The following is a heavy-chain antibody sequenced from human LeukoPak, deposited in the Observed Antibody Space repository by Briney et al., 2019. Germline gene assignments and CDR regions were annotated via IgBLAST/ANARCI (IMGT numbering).Heavy chain of an antibody. CDR3: ARDISRWAANDAFDI. D-gene: IGHD4-23*01. V-gene: IGHV4-59*01. CDR2: IYYSGST. J-gene: IGHJ3*02. Sequence: SETLSLTCTVSGGSISSYYWSWIRQPPGKGLEWIGYIYYSGSTNYNPSLKSRVTISVDTSKNQFSLKLSSVTAADTAVYYCARDISRWAANDAFDIWGQGTIVTVSS. CDR1: GGSISSYY.